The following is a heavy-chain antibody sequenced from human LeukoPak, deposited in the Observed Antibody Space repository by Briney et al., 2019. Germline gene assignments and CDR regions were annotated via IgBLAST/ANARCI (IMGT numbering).Heavy chain of an antibody. CDR1: GFTLSTYS. D-gene: IGHD5-24*01. J-gene: IGHJ4*02. CDR3: AREEMATTHAYDY. V-gene: IGHV3-48*01. Sequence: GGSLRLSCAASGFTLSTYSMNWVRQVPGKGLEWVSYISSTSSTIYYADSVKGRFTISRDNAKNSLYLQMNSLRAEDTAVYYCAREEMATTHAYDYWGQGTLVTVSS. CDR2: ISSTSSTI.